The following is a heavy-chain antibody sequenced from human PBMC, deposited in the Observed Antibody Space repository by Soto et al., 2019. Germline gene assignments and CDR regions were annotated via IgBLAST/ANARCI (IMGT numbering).Heavy chain of an antibody. CDR2: IYPGDSYT. Sequence: ESLKVSLKGSGDRFPSYWIVCVRQMPGKGLELMGIIYPGDSYTRYSPSFQGQITISADKSISTAYLHWSSLKASDTAMYYCARYYDSSGPRLDYWGQGTLVTVSS. CDR3: ARYYDSSGPRLDY. V-gene: IGHV5-51*01. CDR1: GDRFPSYW. J-gene: IGHJ4*02. D-gene: IGHD3-22*01.